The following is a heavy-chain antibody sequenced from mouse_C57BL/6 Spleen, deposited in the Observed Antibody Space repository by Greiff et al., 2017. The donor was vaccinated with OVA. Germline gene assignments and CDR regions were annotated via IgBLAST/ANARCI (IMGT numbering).Heavy chain of an antibody. J-gene: IGHJ4*01. V-gene: IGHV1-69*01. Sequence: VQLQQPGAELVMPGASVKLSCKASGYTFTSYWMHWVKQRPGQGLEWIGEIDPSDSYTNYNQKFKGKSTLTVDKSSSTAYMQLSSLTSEDSAVYYCARSITMVTTGYAMDYWGQGTSVTVSS. CDR3: ARSITMVTTGYAMDY. CDR2: IDPSDSYT. D-gene: IGHD2-2*01. CDR1: GYTFTSYW.